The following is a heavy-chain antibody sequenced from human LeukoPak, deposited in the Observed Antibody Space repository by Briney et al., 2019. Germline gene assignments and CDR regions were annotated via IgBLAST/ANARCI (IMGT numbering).Heavy chain of an antibody. D-gene: IGHD3-9*01. CDR3: ARDRRYFGTRPPYYFDY. J-gene: IGHJ4*02. CDR1: GYTFTGYY. CDR2: INPNSGGT. V-gene: IGHV1-2*02. Sequence: GASVKVSCKASGYTFTGYYMHWVRQAPGQGLEWMGWINPNSGGTNYAQKFQGRVTMTRDTSISTAYMELSRLRSDDTAVYYCARDRRYFGTRPPYYFDYWGQGSLVTVSS.